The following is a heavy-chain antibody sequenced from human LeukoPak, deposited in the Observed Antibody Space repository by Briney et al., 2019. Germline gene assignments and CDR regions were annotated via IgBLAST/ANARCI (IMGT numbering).Heavy chain of an antibody. Sequence: GGSLRLSCTASGLTLNRNNMNWVRKALGKGLEWVSYIISTSITMYYADSVKGRFTISRDNAKNSLYLQMNSLRADDTAVYYCARETILAVAGDFWGQGTLVTVSS. CDR3: ARETILAVAGDF. D-gene: IGHD6-19*01. CDR2: IISTSITM. V-gene: IGHV3-48*01. CDR1: GLTLNRNN. J-gene: IGHJ4*02.